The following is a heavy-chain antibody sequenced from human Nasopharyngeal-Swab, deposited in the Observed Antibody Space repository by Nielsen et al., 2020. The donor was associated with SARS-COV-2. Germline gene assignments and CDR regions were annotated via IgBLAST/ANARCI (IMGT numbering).Heavy chain of an antibody. CDR2: IYSGGST. CDR3: ASSIVVVVAALDAFDI. J-gene: IGHJ3*02. Sequence: GGSLRLSWAASGFTVSSNYMGWVRQAPGKGLEWVSVIYSGGSTYYADSVKGRFTISRDNSKNTLYLQMNSLRAEDTAVYYCASSIVVVVAALDAFDIWGQGTMVTVSS. V-gene: IGHV3-66*01. D-gene: IGHD2-15*01. CDR1: GFTVSSNY.